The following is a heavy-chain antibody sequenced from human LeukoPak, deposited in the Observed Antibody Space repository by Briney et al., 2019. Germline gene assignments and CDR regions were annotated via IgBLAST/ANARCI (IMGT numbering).Heavy chain of an antibody. Sequence: GGSLRLSCAASGFTFSNYWMSWVRQAPGKGLEWVANIKQDEIEKYFVDSVKGRFTLSRDNAKNSLYLQMNSLRAEDTAVYYCAGGYCSGSSCYSGFYFDYWGQGALVTVSS. D-gene: IGHD2-15*01. V-gene: IGHV3-7*01. CDR2: IKQDEIEK. J-gene: IGHJ4*02. CDR1: GFTFSNYW. CDR3: AGGYCSGSSCYSGFYFDY.